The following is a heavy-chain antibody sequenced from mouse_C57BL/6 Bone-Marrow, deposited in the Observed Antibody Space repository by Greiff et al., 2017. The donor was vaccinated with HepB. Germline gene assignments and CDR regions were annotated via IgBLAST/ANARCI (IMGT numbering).Heavy chain of an antibody. V-gene: IGHV1-76*01. CDR3: ARSGAITTVPHYAMDY. J-gene: IGHJ4*01. CDR2: IYPGSGNT. D-gene: IGHD1-1*01. Sequence: VKLMESGAELVRPGASVKLSCKASGYTFTDYYINWVKQRPGQGLEWIARIYPGSGNTYYNEKFKGKATLTAEKSSSTAYMQLSSLTSEDSAVYFCARSGAITTVPHYAMDYWGQGTSVTVSS. CDR1: GYTFTDYY.